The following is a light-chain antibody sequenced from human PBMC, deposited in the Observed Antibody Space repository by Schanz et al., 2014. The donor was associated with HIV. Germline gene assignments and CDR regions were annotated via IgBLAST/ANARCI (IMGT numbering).Light chain of an antibody. CDR1: SGDVGSYNY. V-gene: IGLV2-11*01. Sequence: QSVLTQPASVSGSPGQSISISCTGTSGDVGSYNYVSWYQQHPGKAPKLMIFEASKRPSGVPDRFSGSKSGNTASLTISGLQAEDEADYYCCSYAGSYTFVVFGGGTKLTVL. CDR3: CSYAGSYTFVV. J-gene: IGLJ3*02. CDR2: EAS.